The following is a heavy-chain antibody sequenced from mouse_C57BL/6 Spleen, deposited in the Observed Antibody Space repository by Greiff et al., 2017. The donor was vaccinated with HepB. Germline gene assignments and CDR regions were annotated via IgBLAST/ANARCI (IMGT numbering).Heavy chain of an antibody. D-gene: IGHD1-1*01. CDR3: ARDHYYGSSYGYFDV. Sequence: VQLKESGGGLVKPGGSLKLSCAASGFTFSDYGMHWVRQAPEKGLEWVAYISSGSSTIYYADTVKGRFTISRDNAKNTLFLQMTSLRSEDTDMYYCARDHYYGSSYGYFDVGGTGTTVTVSS. V-gene: IGHV5-17*01. CDR1: GFTFSDYG. CDR2: ISSGSSTI. J-gene: IGHJ1*03.